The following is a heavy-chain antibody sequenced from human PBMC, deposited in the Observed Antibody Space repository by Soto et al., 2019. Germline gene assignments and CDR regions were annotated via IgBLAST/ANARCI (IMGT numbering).Heavy chain of an antibody. CDR2: IRSKAYGGTT. CDR3: TRVALSSFYFDY. J-gene: IGHJ4*02. V-gene: IGHV3-49*04. D-gene: IGHD3-16*02. Sequence: PGGSLRLSCTASGFTFGDYAMSWVRQAPGKGLEWVGFIRSKAYGGTTEYAASVKGRFTISRDDSKSIAYLQMNSQKTEDAAVYYCTRVALSSFYFDYWGQGTLVTVSS. CDR1: GFTFGDYA.